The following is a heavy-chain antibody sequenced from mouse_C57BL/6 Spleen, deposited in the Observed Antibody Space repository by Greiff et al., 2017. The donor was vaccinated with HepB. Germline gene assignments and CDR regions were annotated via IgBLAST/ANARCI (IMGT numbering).Heavy chain of an antibody. D-gene: IGHD2-5*01. CDR1: GYAFTDYY. Sequence: VQLQQSGPELVKPGASVKISCKASGYAFTDYYINWVKQRPGQGLEWIGWIFPGSGSTYYNEKFKGKATLTVDKSSSTAYMLLSSLTSEDSAVYFCARVGAYYSNYGAMDYWGQGTSVTVSS. CDR3: ARVGAYYSNYGAMDY. CDR2: IFPGSGST. J-gene: IGHJ4*01. V-gene: IGHV1-75*01.